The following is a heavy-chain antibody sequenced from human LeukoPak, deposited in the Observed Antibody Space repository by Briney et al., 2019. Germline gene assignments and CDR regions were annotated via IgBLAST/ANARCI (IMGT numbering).Heavy chain of an antibody. CDR2: IFNSGKT. Sequence: SETLSLTCSVPSGSIKNGNYHWGWLRQSPGKGLQWIGSIFNSGKTYYNPSLKSRVALSRDTPRDQFSLNLKSVTAADTAVYYCARGLSGYSYGFRTNWFDPWGQGTLVTVSS. D-gene: IGHD5-18*01. CDR3: ARGLSGYSYGFRTNWFDP. CDR1: SGSIKNGNYH. J-gene: IGHJ5*02. V-gene: IGHV4-39*07.